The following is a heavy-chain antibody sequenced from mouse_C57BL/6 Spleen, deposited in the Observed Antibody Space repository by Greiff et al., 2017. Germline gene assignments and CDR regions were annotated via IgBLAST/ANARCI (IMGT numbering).Heavy chain of an antibody. CDR1: GYAFSSSW. Sequence: QVQLQQSGPELVKPGASVKISCKASGYAFSSSWMNWVKQRPGKGLEWIGRIYPGDGDTNYNGKFKGKATLTADKSSSTAYMRLSSLTSEDSAVYFCARPEGNYYYFDYWGQGTTLTVSS. V-gene: IGHV1-82*01. CDR2: IYPGDGDT. D-gene: IGHD2-1*01. J-gene: IGHJ2*01. CDR3: ARPEGNYYYFDY.